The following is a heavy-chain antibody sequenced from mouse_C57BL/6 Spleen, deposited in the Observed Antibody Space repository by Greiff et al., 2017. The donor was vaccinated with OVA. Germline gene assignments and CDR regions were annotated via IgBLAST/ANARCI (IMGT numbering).Heavy chain of an antibody. Sequence: QVQLQQSGPELLKPGASLKLSCTASGYTFTAYTIHLVKQRSGQGLERIWWFYPGSGGIKYNEKFKDKDTLTADKSSSTVYMELSRLTSEDCAVYFCSAHEGGLKGYFDYWGQGTTLTVSS. J-gene: IGHJ2*01. D-gene: IGHD3-3*01. CDR2: FYPGSGGI. CDR3: SAHEGGLKGYFDY. CDR1: GYTFTAYT. V-gene: IGHV1-62-2*01.